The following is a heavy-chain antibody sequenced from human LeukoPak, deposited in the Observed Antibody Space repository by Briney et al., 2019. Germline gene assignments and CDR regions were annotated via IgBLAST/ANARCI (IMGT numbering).Heavy chain of an antibody. D-gene: IGHD3-16*01. J-gene: IGHJ4*02. CDR3: ARDSRGGGPDFDY. CDR2: IYYSGTPT. Sequence: SETLSLTCTVSGDSISSSYWAWIRQPPGEGLEWIGYIYYSGTPTSYNPSLKSRVTISIDTSRNQFSLKLSSVTAADTAVYYCARDSRGGGPDFDYWGQGALVTVSS. CDR1: GDSISSSY. V-gene: IGHV4-59*01.